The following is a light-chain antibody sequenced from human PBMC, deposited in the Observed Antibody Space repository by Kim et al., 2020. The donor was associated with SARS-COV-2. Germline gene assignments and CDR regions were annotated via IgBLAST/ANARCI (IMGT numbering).Light chain of an antibody. CDR2: DAS. V-gene: IGKV3-20*01. J-gene: IGKJ4*01. CDR3: HQYVSSPLT. CDR1: QSVSSNY. Sequence: SPGERATLSCRASQSVSSNYLAWYQQKPGQAPRILIYDASSRATGIPDRFSGSGSGTDFTLTISRLEPEDFAVYYCHQYVSSPLTFGGGTKVDIK.